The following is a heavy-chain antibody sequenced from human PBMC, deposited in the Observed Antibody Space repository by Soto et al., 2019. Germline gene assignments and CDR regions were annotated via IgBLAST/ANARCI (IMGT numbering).Heavy chain of an antibody. V-gene: IGHV1-8*01. CDR3: ASCPQNCITSSPCCLFFEY. CDR1: RYTFTSYD. J-gene: IGHJ4*02. Sequence: ASVKVCCKACRYTFTSYDMKWVRQAHGQWLERMGWMNPNSGNTGYAQKFQGRVTLTRDTSASTAYMELSSLRSEDTAVYYCASCPQNCITSSPCCLFFEYWGQGTLVTVSS. D-gene: IGHD3-10*01. CDR2: MNPNSGNT.